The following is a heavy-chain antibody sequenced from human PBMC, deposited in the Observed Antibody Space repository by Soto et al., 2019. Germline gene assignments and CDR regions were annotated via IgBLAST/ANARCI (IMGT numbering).Heavy chain of an antibody. Sequence: SVKVSCKASGGTFSSYAISWVRQAPGQGLEWMGGIIPIFGTANYAQKFQGRVTITADESTSTAYMELSSLRSEDTAVYYCARDLTRIVVVPAAIGTYGMDVWGQGTTVTVSS. D-gene: IGHD2-2*02. CDR1: GGTFSSYA. J-gene: IGHJ6*02. CDR2: IIPIFGTA. V-gene: IGHV1-69*13. CDR3: ARDLTRIVVVPAAIGTYGMDV.